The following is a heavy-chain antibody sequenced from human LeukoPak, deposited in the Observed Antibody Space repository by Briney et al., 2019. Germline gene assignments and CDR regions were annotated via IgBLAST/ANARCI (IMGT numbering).Heavy chain of an antibody. D-gene: IGHD6-19*01. CDR1: GLTFSSYA. CDR2: ISGSGVST. V-gene: IGHV3-23*01. CDR3: AKDRGSSSPMRYYFDY. J-gene: IGHJ4*02. Sequence: GGSLRLSCAASGLTFSSYAMTWVRQAPGKGLEWVSSISGSGVSTYHADSVKGRFTISRDNSKNTLYLQMNSLTAEDTAIYYCAKDRGSSSPMRYYFDYWGQGTLVTVSS.